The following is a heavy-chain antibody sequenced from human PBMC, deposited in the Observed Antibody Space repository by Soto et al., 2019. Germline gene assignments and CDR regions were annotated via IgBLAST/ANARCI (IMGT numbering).Heavy chain of an antibody. Sequence: EVEILESGGALVQPGGSLRLSCSVSGFTFSEYAMNWVRQAPGKGLEWISAVSGRGDGTFYADSVKGRFTISRDNFKNTVYMQMNSLTVDDTAVYYCAKDVEEVLPYYGMAVWGRGTTVTVSS. CDR3: AKDVEEVLPYYGMAV. CDR1: GFTFSEYA. V-gene: IGHV3-23*01. J-gene: IGHJ6*02. CDR2: VSGRGDGT.